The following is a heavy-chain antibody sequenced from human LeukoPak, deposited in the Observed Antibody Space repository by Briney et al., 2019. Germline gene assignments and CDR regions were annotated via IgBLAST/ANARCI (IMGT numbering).Heavy chain of an antibody. V-gene: IGHV4-4*02. CDR1: GGSISSSNW. CDR2: NYHSGST. Sequence: PSETLSLTCAVSGGSISSSNWWSWVRQPPGKGLEWIGENYHSGSTNYNPSLKSRVTISVAKSKDHFSLKLSSVTAADTAVYYCVRAPSGYSYGTFDFWGQGTLVTVSS. CDR3: VRAPSGYSYGTFDF. D-gene: IGHD5-18*01. J-gene: IGHJ4*02.